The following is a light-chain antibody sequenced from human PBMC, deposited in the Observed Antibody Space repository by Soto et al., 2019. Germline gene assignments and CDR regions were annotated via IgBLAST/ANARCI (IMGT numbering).Light chain of an antibody. V-gene: IGKV1-5*03. CDR1: QSINNW. CDR3: QQYDSDSST. CDR2: EAF. J-gene: IGKJ2*01. Sequence: DIQMTQSPSTLSASVGDRVTITCRASQSINNWLAWYQQKPGKAPKLLIYEAFSLLSGVPSRFSGSGSGTEFTLNISSLQADDFADYYCQQYDSDSSTFGQGTKLDI.